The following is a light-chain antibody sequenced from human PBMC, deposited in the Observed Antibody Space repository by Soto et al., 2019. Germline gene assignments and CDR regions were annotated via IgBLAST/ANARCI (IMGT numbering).Light chain of an antibody. V-gene: IGKV1-5*01. CDR1: QSIDTW. Sequence: DIKMTQSPSTLSASVGDRVTITCRASQSIDTWLAWYQQKPGKAPNLLIYDASTLKSGVPSRFSGSGSGTEFTLTISSLQPDDFATYYCQHYNSYSEAFGQGTKVDI. CDR3: QHYNSYSEA. CDR2: DAS. J-gene: IGKJ1*01.